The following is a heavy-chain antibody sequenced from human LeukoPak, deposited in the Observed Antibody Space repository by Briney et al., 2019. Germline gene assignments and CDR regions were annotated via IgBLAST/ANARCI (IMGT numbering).Heavy chain of an antibody. CDR2: IKQDGSET. CDR3: VRGGGRALSLYYFDY. CDR1: GFTFSNYW. V-gene: IGHV3-7*01. Sequence: GSLRLSCAVSGFTFSNYWMTWVRQAPGKGLEWVANIKQDGSETYFVDSVKGRFTISRDNAKNSLYLQMNSLKAEDTAMYYCVRGGGRALSLYYFDYWGQGTLVTVSS. J-gene: IGHJ4*02. D-gene: IGHD2/OR15-2a*01.